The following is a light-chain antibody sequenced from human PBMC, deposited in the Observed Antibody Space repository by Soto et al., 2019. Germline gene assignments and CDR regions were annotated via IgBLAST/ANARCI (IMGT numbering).Light chain of an antibody. J-gene: IGLJ2*01. CDR3: TSYAGSNNVL. CDR2: EVS. Sequence: QSVLTQPPSASGSPGQSVTISCTGTSSDVGGYDYVSWYQQHPGKAPKLMIYEVSKRRSGVPDRFSGSKSGNSASLTVSGLQAEDGGDYYCTSYAGSNNVLFGGGTKVTVL. V-gene: IGLV2-8*01. CDR1: SSDVGGYDY.